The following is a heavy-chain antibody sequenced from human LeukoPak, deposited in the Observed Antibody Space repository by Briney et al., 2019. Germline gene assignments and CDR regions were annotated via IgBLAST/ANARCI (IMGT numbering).Heavy chain of an antibody. CDR1: GFIFSTYA. D-gene: IGHD1-1*01. CDR2: ISGSGSNT. Sequence: PGGSLRLSCAASGFIFSTYAMICVRQAPGKGLEWVSVISGSGSNTDYADSVKGRFTISRDNSKNTLSLQMNSLRAEDTAIYYCAKLVSTGTTPTDYWGQGTLVTVSS. CDR3: AKLVSTGTTPTDY. V-gene: IGHV3-23*01. J-gene: IGHJ4*02.